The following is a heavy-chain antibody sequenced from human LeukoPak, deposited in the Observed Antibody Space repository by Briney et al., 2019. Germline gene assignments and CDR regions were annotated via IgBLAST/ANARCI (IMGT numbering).Heavy chain of an antibody. Sequence: GGSLRLSCAASGFTFDDYAMHWVRQAPGKGLEWVSGISWNSGSIGYADSMKGRFTISRDNAKNSLYLQMNSLRAEDTALYYCAVSSSGYWGQGTLVTVSS. D-gene: IGHD6-6*01. CDR1: GFTFDDYA. CDR2: ISWNSGSI. J-gene: IGHJ4*02. CDR3: AVSSSGY. V-gene: IGHV3-9*01.